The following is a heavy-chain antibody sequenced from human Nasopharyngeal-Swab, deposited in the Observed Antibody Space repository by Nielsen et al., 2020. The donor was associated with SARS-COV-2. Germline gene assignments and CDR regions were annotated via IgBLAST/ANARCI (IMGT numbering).Heavy chain of an antibody. Sequence: GESLKISCAASGFTFSSYSMNWVRQAPGKGLEWVSSISSSSSYIYYADSVKGRFTISRDNAKNPLYLQMNSLRAEDTAVYYCARTMNWYSSSWYEGYYYYYMDVWGKGTTVTVSS. D-gene: IGHD6-13*01. V-gene: IGHV3-21*01. CDR2: ISSSSSYI. CDR1: GFTFSSYS. CDR3: ARTMNWYSSSWYEGYYYYYMDV. J-gene: IGHJ6*03.